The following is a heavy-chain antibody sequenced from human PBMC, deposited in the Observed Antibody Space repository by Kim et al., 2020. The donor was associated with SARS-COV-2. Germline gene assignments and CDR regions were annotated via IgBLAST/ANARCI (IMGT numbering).Heavy chain of an antibody. CDR2: VSYEGRNK. D-gene: IGHD2-15*01. Sequence: GGSLRLSCVASGFNFTNYFMHWVRQAPGKGLEWVGIVSYEGRNKHYAGSVKGRFAISRDNSKNTLYLQMTSLRTEDTARYFCVKEAAFTTVVVDYYFDYWGQGTLVTVSS. V-gene: IGHV3-30*18. CDR3: VKEAAFTTVVVDYYFDY. J-gene: IGHJ4*02. CDR1: GFNFTNYF.